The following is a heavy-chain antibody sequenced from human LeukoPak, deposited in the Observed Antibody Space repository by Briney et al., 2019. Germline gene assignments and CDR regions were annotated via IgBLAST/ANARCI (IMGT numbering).Heavy chain of an antibody. D-gene: IGHD3-9*01. CDR3: ARGPNSDNYYYYYYMDV. J-gene: IGHJ6*03. CDR2: IYYSGST. CDR1: GGSISSYY. Sequence: SETLSLTCTVSGGSISSYYWSWIRQPPGKGLEWIGYIYYSGSTNYNPSLKSRVTISVETSKNQFSLKLSSVTAADTAVYYCARGPNSDNYYYYYYMDVWGKGTTVTVSS. V-gene: IGHV4-59*01.